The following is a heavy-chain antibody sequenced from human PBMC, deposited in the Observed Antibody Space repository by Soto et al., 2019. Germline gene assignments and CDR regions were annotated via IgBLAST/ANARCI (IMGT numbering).Heavy chain of an antibody. D-gene: IGHD6-19*01. CDR1: GYTFTGYY. V-gene: IGHV1-2*02. Sequence: ASVKVSCKASGYTFTGYYMHWVRQAPGQGLEWMGWINPNSGGTNYAQKFQGRVTMTRDTSISTAYMELSRLRSDDTAVYYCAGDSQHRYSSGCYYAFDIWGQGTMVTVSS. CDR3: AGDSQHRYSSGCYYAFDI. J-gene: IGHJ3*02. CDR2: INPNSGGT.